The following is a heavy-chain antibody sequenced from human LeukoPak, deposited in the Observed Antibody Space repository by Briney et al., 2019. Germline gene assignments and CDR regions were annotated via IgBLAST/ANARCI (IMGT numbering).Heavy chain of an antibody. Sequence: TSETLSLTCTVSGGSISNYYWSWIRQPPGKGLEWIGYISHSGSTNYSPSLKSRVTISLDTSKNQFSLKLSSVTAADTAVYYCTGHHPRNTVDFWGQGTLVTVSS. CDR2: ISHSGST. CDR3: TGHHPRNTVDF. J-gene: IGHJ4*02. D-gene: IGHD2/OR15-2a*01. CDR1: GGSISNYY. V-gene: IGHV4-59*08.